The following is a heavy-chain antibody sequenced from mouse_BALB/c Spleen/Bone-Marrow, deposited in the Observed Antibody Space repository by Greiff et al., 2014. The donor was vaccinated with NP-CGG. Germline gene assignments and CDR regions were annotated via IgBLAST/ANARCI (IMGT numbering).Heavy chain of an antibody. Sequence: QVQLQQPGSVLVRPGASVKLSCKASGYTFTNSWIHWAKQRPGQGLEWIGEIRPNSGNTNFNEKFKVKATLTVDTSSSTAYADLSSLTAEDSAVYYCARHHRYAYYFDYWGQGTTLTVSS. J-gene: IGHJ2*01. V-gene: IGHV1S130*01. CDR3: ARHHRYAYYFDY. CDR2: IRPNSGNT. CDR1: GYTFTNSW. D-gene: IGHD2-14*01.